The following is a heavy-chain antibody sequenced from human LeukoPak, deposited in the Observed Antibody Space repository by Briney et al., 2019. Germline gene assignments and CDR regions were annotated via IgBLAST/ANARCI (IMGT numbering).Heavy chain of an antibody. J-gene: IGHJ4*02. CDR1: GLTFSSYS. V-gene: IGHV3-21*01. CDR2: ISSSSNYI. CDR3: ARVPHAMVRGVIITEFYFDY. Sequence: PGGSLRLSCAASGLTFSSYSMNWVRQAPGKGLEWVSSISSSSNYIYYADSVKGRFTISRDNAKNSLYLQMNSLRVEDTAVYYCARVPHAMVRGVIITEFYFDYWGQGTLVTVSS. D-gene: IGHD3-10*01.